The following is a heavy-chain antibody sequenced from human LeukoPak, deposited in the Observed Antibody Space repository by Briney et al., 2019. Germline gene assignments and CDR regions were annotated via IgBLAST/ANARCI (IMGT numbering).Heavy chain of an antibody. D-gene: IGHD3-22*01. CDR2: SNTYTGNQ. Sequence: SVKVSCKASVYSFTTYGRNWGPQAPGQGFEWVGGSNTYTGNQTYAPGFTGRFVFSMDTSASTAYLQISSLKAEDMAMYYCARNIYYDSSGYYFADYWGQGTLVTVSS. CDR3: ARNIYYDSSGYYFADY. V-gene: IGHV7-81*01. J-gene: IGHJ4*02. CDR1: VYSFTTYG.